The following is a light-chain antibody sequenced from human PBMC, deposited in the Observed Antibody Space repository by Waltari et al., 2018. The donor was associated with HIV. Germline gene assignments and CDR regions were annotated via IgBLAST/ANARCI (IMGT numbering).Light chain of an antibody. CDR3: AAWDDTLNGYV. Sequence: QSVLTQSPSASGTPGQRVTISCSGSRSNIGSTTVNWYQQLPGTAPKLLIYTNNQRPSGVPDRFSGSKSGTSASLDISGLQSEDEADYYCAAWDDTLNGYVFGFGTKVTVL. CDR2: TNN. CDR1: RSNIGSTT. V-gene: IGLV1-44*01. J-gene: IGLJ1*01.